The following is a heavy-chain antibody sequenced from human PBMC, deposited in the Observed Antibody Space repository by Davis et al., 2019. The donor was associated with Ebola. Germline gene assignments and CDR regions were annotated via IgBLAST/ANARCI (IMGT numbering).Heavy chain of an antibody. CDR1: GGSLSGYF. J-gene: IGHJ6*02. CDR2: INHSGST. D-gene: IGHD3-3*01. Sequence: SETLSLTCAVSGGSLSGYFWNWIRQPPGKGLEWIGEINHSGSTNYNPSLKSRVTISVDTSKNQFSLKLSSVTAADTAVYYCARGRGYDFWSGYYGTIYYYYGMDVWGQGTTVTVSS. CDR3: ARGRGYDFWSGYYGTIYYYYGMDV. V-gene: IGHV4-34*01.